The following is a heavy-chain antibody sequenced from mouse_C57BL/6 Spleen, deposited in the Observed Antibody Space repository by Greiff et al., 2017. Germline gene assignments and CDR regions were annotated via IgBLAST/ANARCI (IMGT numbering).Heavy chain of an antibody. CDR1: GYTFTSYW. Sequence: QVQLQQPGAELVMPGASVKLSCKASGYTFTSYWMNWVKQRPGQGLEWIGEIDPSDSYTNYNQKFKGKSTLTVDKSSSTAYMQRSSLTSEDSAVYYCARRDGSGFAYWGQGTLVTVSA. J-gene: IGHJ3*01. CDR2: IDPSDSYT. CDR3: ARRDGSGFAY. V-gene: IGHV1-69*01. D-gene: IGHD3-1*01.